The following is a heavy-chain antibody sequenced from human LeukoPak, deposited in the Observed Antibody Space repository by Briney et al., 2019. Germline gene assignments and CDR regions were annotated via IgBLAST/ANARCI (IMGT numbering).Heavy chain of an antibody. V-gene: IGHV4-4*07. J-gene: IGHJ4*02. D-gene: IGHD5-12*01. CDR2: INTSGSA. Sequence: TSETLSLTCTVSGGSISSYYWTWIRQPAGKGLEWIGRINTSGSANYKPSLKSRVTMSVDTSKNQFSLKLTSVSAADTAVYYCARVTLYSGSDSPFDYWGQGTLVTVSS. CDR1: GGSISSYY. CDR3: ARVTLYSGSDSPFDY.